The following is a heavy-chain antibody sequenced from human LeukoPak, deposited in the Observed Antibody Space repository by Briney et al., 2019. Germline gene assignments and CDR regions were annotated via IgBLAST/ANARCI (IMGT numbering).Heavy chain of an antibody. V-gene: IGHV3-53*01. Sequence: GGSLRLSCAASGFTVSSNYMSWVRQAPGKGLEWVSVIYSGGSTYYADSVKGRFTISRDNSKNTLYLQMNSLRAEDTAVYYCAKGAQQLYDYYYYYMDVWGKGTTVTVSS. CDR2: IYSGGST. J-gene: IGHJ6*03. D-gene: IGHD6-13*01. CDR3: AKGAQQLYDYYYYYMDV. CDR1: GFTVSSNY.